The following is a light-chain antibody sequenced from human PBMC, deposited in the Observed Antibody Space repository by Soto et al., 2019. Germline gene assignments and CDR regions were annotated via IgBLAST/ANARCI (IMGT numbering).Light chain of an antibody. J-gene: IGLJ2*01. CDR1: SSDVGGYNY. Sequence: QSVLTQPASVSGSPGQSITISCTGTSSDVGGYNYVSWYQQHPGKAPKLMIYDVSDRPSGVSNRFSGSKSGNTASLTISGLQAEDEADYYCSSCTSSSTFDVLFGGGTKLTVL. CDR3: SSCTSSSTFDVL. V-gene: IGLV2-14*01. CDR2: DVS.